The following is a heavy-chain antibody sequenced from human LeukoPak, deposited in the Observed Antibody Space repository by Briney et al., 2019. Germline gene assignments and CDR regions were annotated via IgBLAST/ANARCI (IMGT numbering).Heavy chain of an antibody. V-gene: IGHV1-2*02. CDR3: AREGIAAHWFDP. J-gene: IGHJ5*02. Sequence: ASVKVSCKASGYTFTGYYMHWVRQAPGQGLEWMGWINPNSGGTNYAQKFLGRVTMTRDTSISTAYMELSRLRSDDTAVYYCAREGIAAHWFDPWGQGTLVTVSS. D-gene: IGHD6-13*01. CDR1: GYTFTGYY. CDR2: INPNSGGT.